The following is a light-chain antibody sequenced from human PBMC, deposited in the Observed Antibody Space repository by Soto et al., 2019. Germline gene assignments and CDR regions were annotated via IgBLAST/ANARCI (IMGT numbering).Light chain of an antibody. CDR3: CSYSGSSTFYV. CDR1: SSDVGSYNL. CDR2: EVS. V-gene: IGLV2-23*02. Sequence: QSVLTQPASVSGSHGQSITISCTGTSSDVGSYNLVSWYQQHPGKSPKLMIYEVSKRPSGVSNRFSGSKSGTTASLTISWLQAGDEADYYCCSYSGSSTFYVFGTGTKLTVL. J-gene: IGLJ1*01.